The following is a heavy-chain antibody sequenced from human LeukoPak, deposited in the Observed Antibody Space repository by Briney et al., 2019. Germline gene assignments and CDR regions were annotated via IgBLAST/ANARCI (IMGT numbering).Heavy chain of an antibody. Sequence: SETLSLTCTVSGGSISSYYWSWIRQPPGKGLEWIGYIYYSGSTNYNPSLKSRVTISVDTSKNQFSLKLSSVTAADTAVYYCATNGGLDSYGRYYFDYWGQGTLVTVSS. CDR2: IYYSGST. D-gene: IGHD5-18*01. CDR1: GGSISSYY. CDR3: ATNGGLDSYGRYYFDY. V-gene: IGHV4-59*01. J-gene: IGHJ4*02.